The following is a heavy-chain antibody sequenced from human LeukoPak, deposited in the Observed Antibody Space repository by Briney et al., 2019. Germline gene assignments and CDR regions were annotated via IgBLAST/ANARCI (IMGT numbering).Heavy chain of an antibody. D-gene: IGHD1-26*01. J-gene: IGHJ4*02. CDR2: IHSGGTT. V-gene: IGHV3-53*01. CDR1: GLTVSSSY. CDR3: GRDSKMGGTDY. Sequence: GGSLRLSCAASGLTVSSSYMSWVRQAPGKGLEWVPVIHSGGTTFYANSVKGRFTISRDNSKNTLYLQMNNLTAEDTAVYYCGRDSKMGGTDYWGQGTLVTVSS.